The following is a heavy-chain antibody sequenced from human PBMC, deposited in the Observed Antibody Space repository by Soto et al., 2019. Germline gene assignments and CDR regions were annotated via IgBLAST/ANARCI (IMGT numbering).Heavy chain of an antibody. CDR1: GGSIISYY. Sequence: PSETLSLTCTVSGGSIISYYWSWIRQPPGKGLEWIGYIYYSGSTNYNPSLKSRVTISVDTSKNQFSLKLSSVTAADTAVYYCARAWGGNIVVVPAAPEPPYYYYGMDVWGQGTTVTVSS. J-gene: IGHJ6*02. D-gene: IGHD2-2*01. CDR3: ARAWGGNIVVVPAAPEPPYYYYGMDV. CDR2: IYYSGST. V-gene: IGHV4-59*01.